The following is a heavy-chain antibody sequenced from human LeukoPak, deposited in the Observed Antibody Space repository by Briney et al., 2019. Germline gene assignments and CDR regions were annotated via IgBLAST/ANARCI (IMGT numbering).Heavy chain of an antibody. Sequence: GGSLRLSCAASGFTFSSYAMSWVRQAPGKGLEWVSATSGSGGSTYYADSVKSRFTISRDNSKNTLYLQMNSLRAEDTAVYYCAKTRPLDSSSWSHGDYWGQGTLVTVSS. V-gene: IGHV3-23*01. D-gene: IGHD6-13*01. CDR3: AKTRPLDSSSWSHGDY. CDR2: TSGSGGST. CDR1: GFTFSSYA. J-gene: IGHJ4*02.